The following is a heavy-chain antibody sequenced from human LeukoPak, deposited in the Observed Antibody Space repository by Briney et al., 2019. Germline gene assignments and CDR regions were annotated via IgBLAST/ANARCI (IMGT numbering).Heavy chain of an antibody. CDR3: ARHGAAAAGTLPYYYYYMDV. Sequence: SETLSLTCTVSGGSISSSSYYWGWIRQPPGKGLEWIGSMYYSGSTYYNPSLKSRVTISVDTSKNQFSLKLSSVTAADTAVYYCARHGAAAAGTLPYYYYYMDVWGKGTTVTVSS. CDR2: MYYSGST. D-gene: IGHD6-13*01. J-gene: IGHJ6*03. CDR1: GGSISSSSYY. V-gene: IGHV4-39*01.